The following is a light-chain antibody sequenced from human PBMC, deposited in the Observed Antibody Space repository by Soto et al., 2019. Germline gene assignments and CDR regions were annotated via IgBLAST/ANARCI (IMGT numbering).Light chain of an antibody. CDR3: QEYIQWPPGM. J-gene: IGKJ1*01. CDR2: DTS. CDR1: QCISSSH. Sequence: DIVLTQSPGTLSLSPGERATLSCRASQCISSSHLLWYQQKRGQVPRLLIYDTSTRAPGISARFSGSGSGTEFTLTISSLQSEDFAVYYCQEYIQWPPGMFGPGTKVDI. V-gene: IGKV3-15*01.